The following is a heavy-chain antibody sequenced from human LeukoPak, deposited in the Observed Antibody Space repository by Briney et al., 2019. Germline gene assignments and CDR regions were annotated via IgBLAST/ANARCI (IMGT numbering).Heavy chain of an antibody. Sequence: SETLSLTCTVSGASISSHYWSWIRQSPGKGLEWIGYISYSGITNYNPSLKSRVTISVDTSKNHFSLRLSSVTAADTAVYYCASRAHCSGGSCYGNWFDPWGQGALVTVSS. V-gene: IGHV4-59*11. D-gene: IGHD2-15*01. CDR1: GASISSHY. J-gene: IGHJ5*02. CDR2: ISYSGIT. CDR3: ASRAHCSGGSCYGNWFDP.